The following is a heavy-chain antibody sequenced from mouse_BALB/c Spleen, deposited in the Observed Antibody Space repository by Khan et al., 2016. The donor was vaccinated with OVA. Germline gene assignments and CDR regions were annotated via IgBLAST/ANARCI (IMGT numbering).Heavy chain of an antibody. CDR1: GYTFTNYG. D-gene: IGHD3-3*01. Sequence: QIQLVQSGPELKKPGETVKISCKASGYTFTNYGMNWVKQAPGKGLKWMGWINSNTGEATYAADFKGRFAFSLETSASTAYLQIKNLQNEDTATYFCVRGGRRAMDYWGQGTSVTVSS. CDR3: VRGGRRAMDY. V-gene: IGHV9-3-1*01. J-gene: IGHJ4*01. CDR2: INSNTGEA.